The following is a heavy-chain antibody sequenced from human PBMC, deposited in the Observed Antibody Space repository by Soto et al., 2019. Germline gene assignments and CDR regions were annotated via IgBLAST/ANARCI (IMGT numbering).Heavy chain of an antibody. CDR1: SGTFINYA. CDR2: IIPIFDTT. Sequence: SVKVCCKASSGTFINYALSWVRQAPVQGLEWMGGIIPIFDTTNYAQKFQGRVTLTAGKSTSTAYMELSSLTSEDTAVYYCARTGNNWNPRTPNGLDVWGQGTTVTVYS. J-gene: IGHJ6*02. D-gene: IGHD1-20*01. CDR3: ARTGNNWNPRTPNGLDV. V-gene: IGHV1-69*06.